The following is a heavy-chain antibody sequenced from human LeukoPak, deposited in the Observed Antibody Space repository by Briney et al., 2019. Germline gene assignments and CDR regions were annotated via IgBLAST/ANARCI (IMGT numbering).Heavy chain of an antibody. CDR3: ARDGSSWYQGAFDI. J-gene: IGHJ3*02. CDR2: ISAYNCNT. V-gene: IGHV1-18*01. D-gene: IGHD6-13*01. CDR1: VYTFTSYG. Sequence: AAVNVACKPSVYTFTSYGISGLRQAPGRGRDWMGWISAYNCNTQYAQKLQGRVTMPTDTSTSTAYMERRSLRSDDTAVYYCARDGSSWYQGAFDIWGQGTMVTVSS.